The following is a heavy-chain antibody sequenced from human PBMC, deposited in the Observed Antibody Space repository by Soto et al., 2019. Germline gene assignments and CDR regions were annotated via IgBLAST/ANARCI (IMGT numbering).Heavy chain of an antibody. J-gene: IGHJ4*02. V-gene: IGHV3-30-3*01. CDR1: GFTFSSYA. D-gene: IGHD5-12*01. CDR2: ISYDGSNK. Sequence: QVQLVESGGGVVQPGRSLRLSCAASGFTFSSYAMHWVRQAPGKGLEWVAVISYDGSNKYYADSVKGRFTISRDNSKNTLYLQMNSLRAEDTAVYYCARDPPRDIVADPFDYWGQGTLVTVSS. CDR3: ARDPPRDIVADPFDY.